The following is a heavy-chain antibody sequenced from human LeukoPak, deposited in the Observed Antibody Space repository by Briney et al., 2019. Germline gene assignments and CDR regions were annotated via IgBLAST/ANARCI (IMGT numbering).Heavy chain of an antibody. D-gene: IGHD2-15*01. V-gene: IGHV1-46*01. J-gene: IGHJ4*02. CDR2: INPSGGNT. Sequence: GSVKDSCKASGYTLTSYYMHCVRPAPGRGVEWMGIINPSGGNTCFAQKLRGGVTVSRETSTSTVYVALSSPRAGDTPVCLCVRDVSDCSGGSFYSYFVSWGQRSLGTVSS. CDR1: GYTLTSYY. CDR3: VRDVSDCSGGSFYSYFVS.